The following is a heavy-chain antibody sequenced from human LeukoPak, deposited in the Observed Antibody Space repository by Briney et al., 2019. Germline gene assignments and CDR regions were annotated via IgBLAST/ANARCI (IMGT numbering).Heavy chain of an antibody. V-gene: IGHV1-69*05. J-gene: IGHJ3*02. Sequence: GASVKVSCKASGGTFSSYAISWVRQAPGQGLEWMGRIIPIFGTANYAQKFQGRVTITTDESTSTAYMELSSVRSEDTAVYYCASDSSGYYTKGFDIWGQGPMVTVSS. CDR3: ASDSSGYYTKGFDI. D-gene: IGHD3-22*01. CDR1: GGTFSSYA. CDR2: IIPIFGTA.